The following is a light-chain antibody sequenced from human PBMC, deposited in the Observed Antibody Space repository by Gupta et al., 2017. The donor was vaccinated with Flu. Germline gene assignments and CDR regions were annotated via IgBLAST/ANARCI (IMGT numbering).Light chain of an antibody. V-gene: IGKV3-15*01. Sequence: GGKATLSCRASHEVTGSLSWCQQKHGRAPRLLIYCAATRATGVPARCIGSRYCTEFFLPIISRQYEDYSVYYCQQYSDWPLTFGGGTKVEIK. CDR3: QQYSDWPLT. CDR1: HEVTGS. J-gene: IGKJ4*01. CDR2: CAA.